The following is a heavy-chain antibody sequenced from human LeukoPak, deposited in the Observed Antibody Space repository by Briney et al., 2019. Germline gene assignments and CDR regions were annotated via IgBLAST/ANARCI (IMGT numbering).Heavy chain of an antibody. CDR2: IYYSGST. CDR3: ARAGGSYYPMMYNWFDP. D-gene: IGHD3-10*01. CDR1: GGSISSYY. Sequence: PSETLSLTCTVSGGSISSYYWSWVRQPPGKGLEWIGYIYYSGSTNYNPSLKSRVTISVDTSKNQFSLKLSSVTAADTAVYYCARAGGSYYPMMYNWFDPWGQGTLVTASS. J-gene: IGHJ5*02. V-gene: IGHV4-59*01.